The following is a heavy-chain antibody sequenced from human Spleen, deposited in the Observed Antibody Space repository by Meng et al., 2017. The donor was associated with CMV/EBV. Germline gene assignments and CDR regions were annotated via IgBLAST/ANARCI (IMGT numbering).Heavy chain of an antibody. CDR2: ISGRGDST. CDR1: GFTFDDFT. CDR3: PKSGGRGGSILQDYYHFGMDV. J-gene: IGHJ6*02. Sequence: GESLKISCAASGFTFDDFTMHWVRQPPGKGLEWVSIISGRGDSTYDADSVKGRFTISRDNSKNTLYLQMNSLRAEDTAVYYCPKSGGRGGSILQDYYHFGMDVWGQGTTVTVSS. V-gene: IGHV3-23*01. D-gene: IGHD4-23*01.